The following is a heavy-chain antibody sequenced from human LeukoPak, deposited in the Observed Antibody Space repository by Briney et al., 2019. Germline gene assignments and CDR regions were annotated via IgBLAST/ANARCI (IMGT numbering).Heavy chain of an antibody. J-gene: IGHJ4*02. CDR1: GYTFTSYA. V-gene: IGHV1-3*01. CDR2: INAGNGNT. D-gene: IGHD6-19*01. Sequence: ASVKVSCKASGYTFTSYAMHWVRQAPGQRLEWMGWINAGNGNTKYSQKFQGRVTITRDTSASTAYMELSSLRSKDTAVYYCARDPGYSSGWSYVDYWGQGTLVTVSS. CDR3: ARDPGYSSGWSYVDY.